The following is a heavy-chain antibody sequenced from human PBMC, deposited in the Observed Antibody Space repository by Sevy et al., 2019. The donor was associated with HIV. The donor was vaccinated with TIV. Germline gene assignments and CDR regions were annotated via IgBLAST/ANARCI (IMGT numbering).Heavy chain of an antibody. Sequence: GSLRLSCAVSGFSFDSYGMTWVRQAPGKGLEWVSAISGSGTRTYYADSVKGRFIISRDNSKNTLDLQMNSLRAEDTASYYCAKGGGGHYDPDEIAYYFYYYNMDVWGKGTTVTVSS. D-gene: IGHD3-22*01. CDR1: GFSFDSYG. CDR3: AKGGGGHYDPDEIAYYFYYYNMDV. J-gene: IGHJ6*03. V-gene: IGHV3-23*01. CDR2: ISGSGTRT.